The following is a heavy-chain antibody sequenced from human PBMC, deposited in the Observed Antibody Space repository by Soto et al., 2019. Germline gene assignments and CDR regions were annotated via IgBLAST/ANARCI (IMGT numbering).Heavy chain of an antibody. D-gene: IGHD2-21*02. Sequence: SETLSLTCSVSSDSMNSGGYYWSWIRQHPGKGLEWIGYIYYTGSTYYNPSLMSRLTISVDTSKNQFSLKLTSVTAAETAVYYCVRTARQGAVAPHWFDRWGQGTQVTVSS. J-gene: IGHJ5*02. CDR2: IYYTGST. CDR1: SDSMNSGGYY. V-gene: IGHV4-30-4*08. CDR3: VRTARQGAVAPHWFDR.